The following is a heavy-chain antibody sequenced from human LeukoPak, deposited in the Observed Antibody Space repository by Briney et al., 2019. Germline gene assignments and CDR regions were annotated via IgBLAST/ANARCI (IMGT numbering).Heavy chain of an antibody. CDR1: GFTFNNYA. CDR2: LTDSGGST. V-gene: IGHV3-23*01. J-gene: IGHJ4*02. CDR3: AKATGYGY. D-gene: IGHD5-18*01. Sequence: GGSLRLSCAASGFTFNNYAMGWVRQAPGKGLEWVSALTDSGGSTYYADSVKGRFTISRDNSKNTLYLQMNSLRVEDTAVYYCAKATGYGYWGQGTLVTVSS.